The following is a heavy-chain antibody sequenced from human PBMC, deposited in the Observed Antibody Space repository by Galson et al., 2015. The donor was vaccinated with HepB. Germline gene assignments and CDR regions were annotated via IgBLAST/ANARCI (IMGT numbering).Heavy chain of an antibody. CDR3: ARSPVVVTVYEGGMDWFDF. D-gene: IGHD2-21*02. J-gene: IGHJ5*01. CDR2: VYPGDSDT. Sequence: QSGAEVKKSGESLKISCKGSGYSFSSYWIGWVRQMPGKGLEWMGMVYPGDSDTRYSPPFQGQVTISADKSTSTAYLQWSSLKASDTAMYYCARSPVVVTVYEGGMDWFDFWGQGTLVTVSS. V-gene: IGHV5-51*01. CDR1: GYSFSSYW.